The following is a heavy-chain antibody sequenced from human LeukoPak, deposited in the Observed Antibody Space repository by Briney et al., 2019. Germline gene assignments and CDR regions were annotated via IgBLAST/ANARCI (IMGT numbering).Heavy chain of an antibody. CDR3: ARNVLLWFGLGAWFDP. CDR2: IYCSGST. V-gene: IGHV4-59*08. CDR1: XGSISXYY. D-gene: IGHD3-10*01. J-gene: IGHJ5*02. Sequence: VSXGSISXYYWSXXXQXPGXXXXXIGXIYCSGSTNYNPSLKSRVTISVDTSKNQFSLKLSSVTAADTAVYYCARNVLLWFGLGAWFDPWGQGTLVTVSS.